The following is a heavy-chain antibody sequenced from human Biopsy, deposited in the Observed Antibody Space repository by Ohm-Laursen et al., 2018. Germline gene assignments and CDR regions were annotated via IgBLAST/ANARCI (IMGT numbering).Heavy chain of an antibody. J-gene: IGHJ4*02. CDR3: ARLTGDPSY. D-gene: IGHD7-27*01. CDR2: IYYTGHT. V-gene: IGHV4-59*01. CDR1: GGSISSDY. Sequence: TLSLTCTVSGGSISSDYWNWIRQSPGKGLEWIGFIYYTGHTNYNPSLKSRATISVDTSKNQFSLKVISVTAADTAVYYCARLTGDPSYWGQGILVTVSS.